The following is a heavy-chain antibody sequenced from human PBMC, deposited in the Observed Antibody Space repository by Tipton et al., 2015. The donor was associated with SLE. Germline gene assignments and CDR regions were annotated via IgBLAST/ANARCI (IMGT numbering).Heavy chain of an antibody. Sequence: SLRLSCAASGFTFSSYAMSWVRQAPGKGLEWVSAISGSGGSTYYADSLKGRFTISRDNYKNTLYLQINSLRVEDTAIYYCATRDRNYYGSGLDHWGQGTLVTVSP. CDR1: GFTFSSYA. D-gene: IGHD3-10*01. CDR2: ISGSGGST. J-gene: IGHJ5*02. CDR3: ATRDRNYYGSGLDH. V-gene: IGHV3-23*01.